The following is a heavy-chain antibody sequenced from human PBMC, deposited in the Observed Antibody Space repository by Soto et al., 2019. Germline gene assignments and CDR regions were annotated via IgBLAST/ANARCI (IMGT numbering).Heavy chain of an antibody. Sequence: EVQLGESGGALVEPGGSVRLSCAASGFTFNNARMSWVRQAPGKGLDWVGRVDGGKTDFAAPVEGRFTFSRDDSRNTLFLQMNSLKTEDTGVYYCTSNAAAKVGTLSYWCQGTLVTVSS. J-gene: IGHJ4*02. CDR3: TSNAAAKVGTLSY. D-gene: IGHD1-26*01. CDR2: VDGGKT. CDR1: GFTFNNAR. V-gene: IGHV3-15*02.